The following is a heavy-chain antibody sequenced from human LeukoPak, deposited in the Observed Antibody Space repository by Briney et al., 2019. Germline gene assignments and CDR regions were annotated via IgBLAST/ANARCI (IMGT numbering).Heavy chain of an antibody. V-gene: IGHV4-30-4*01. CDR1: GSSISSGDYY. CDR2: IYYNGST. CDR3: AGTYYHILTGYYYFDY. D-gene: IGHD3-9*01. J-gene: IGHJ4*02. Sequence: LSETLSLTCTVSGSSISSGDYYWSWIRQPPGKGLEWIGYIYYNGSTYYNPSLKSRVTISVDTSKNQFSLRLSSVTAADTAVFYCAGTYYHILTGYYYFDYWGQGTLVTVSS.